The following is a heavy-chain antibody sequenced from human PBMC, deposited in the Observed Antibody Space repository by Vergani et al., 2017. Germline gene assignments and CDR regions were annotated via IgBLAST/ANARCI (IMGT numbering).Heavy chain of an antibody. J-gene: IGHJ4*02. CDR1: GYTLTELS. CDR2: FDPEDGET. V-gene: IGHV1-24*01. D-gene: IGHD6-19*01. CDR3: SVSPSRIAVAGPFDY. Sequence: QVQLVQSGAEVKKPGASVKVSCKVSGYTLTELSMHWVRPAPGKGVEWMGGFDPEDGETIYAQKFQGRVTMTEDNSTEKAYMELSSLRAEDTAVYYRSVSPSRIAVAGPFDYWGQGTLVTVSS.